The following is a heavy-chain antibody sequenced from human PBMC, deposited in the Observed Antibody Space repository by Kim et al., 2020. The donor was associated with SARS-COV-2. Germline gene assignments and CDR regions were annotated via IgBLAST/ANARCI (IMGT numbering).Heavy chain of an antibody. Sequence: GGSLRLSCSASGFTFSSYWMHWVRQGPQKGLVWVARINSGGTATTYADSVKGRFTVSRDNARNTLYLQMNSLTVDDTAVYYCVRARDPDYWGQGALVTVS. V-gene: IGHV3-74*03. CDR1: GFTFSSYW. CDR3: VRARDPDY. CDR2: INSGGTAT. J-gene: IGHJ4*02.